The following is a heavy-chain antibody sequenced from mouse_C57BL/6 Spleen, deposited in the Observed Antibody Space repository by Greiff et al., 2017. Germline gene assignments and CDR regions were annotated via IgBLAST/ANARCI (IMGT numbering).Heavy chain of an antibody. CDR3: ARRSFYSNPMDY. Sequence: QVQLKQPGAELVMPGASVKLSCKASGYTFTSYWMHWVKQRPGQGLEWIGEIDPSDSYTNYNQKFKGKSTLTVDKSSSTAYMQLSSLTSEDSAVYYCARRSFYSNPMDYWGQGTSVTVSS. CDR1: GYTFTSYW. V-gene: IGHV1-69*01. D-gene: IGHD2-5*01. CDR2: IDPSDSYT. J-gene: IGHJ4*01.